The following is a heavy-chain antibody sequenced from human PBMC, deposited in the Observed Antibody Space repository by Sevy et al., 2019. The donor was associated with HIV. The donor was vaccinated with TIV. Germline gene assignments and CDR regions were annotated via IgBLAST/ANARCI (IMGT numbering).Heavy chain of an antibody. J-gene: IGHJ5*02. CDR1: GFTFSSYS. D-gene: IGHD3-22*01. Sequence: GGSLRLSCAASGFTFSSYSMNWVRQAPGKGLEWVSYISSSSSTIYYGDSVRGRFTISRDNAKKSLYLQMNSLRDEDTAVYYCARGTYYYDSSGYNWFDPWGQGTLVTVSS. V-gene: IGHV3-48*02. CDR2: ISSSSSTI. CDR3: ARGTYYYDSSGYNWFDP.